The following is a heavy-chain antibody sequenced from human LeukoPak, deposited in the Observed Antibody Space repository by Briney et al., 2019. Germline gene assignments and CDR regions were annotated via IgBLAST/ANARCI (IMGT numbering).Heavy chain of an antibody. V-gene: IGHV4-34*01. D-gene: IGHD3-9*01. CDR3: ARRPRYFDWPPFDY. CDR2: INHSGST. J-gene: IGHJ4*02. CDR1: GGSFSGYY. Sequence: SETLSLTCAAYGGSFSGYYWSWIRQPPGKGLEWIGEINHSGSTNYNPSLKSRVTISVDTSKNQFSLKLSSVTAADTAVYYCARRPRYFDWPPFDYWGQGALVTVSS.